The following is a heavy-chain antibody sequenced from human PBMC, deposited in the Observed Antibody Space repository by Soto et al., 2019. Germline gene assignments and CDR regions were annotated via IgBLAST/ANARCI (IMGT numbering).Heavy chain of an antibody. V-gene: IGHV4-34*01. CDR1: GGFVSSGSYY. Sequence: QVQLQQWGAGLLKPSETLSLTCAVYGGFVSSGSYYWSWIRQPPGKGLEWIGEMSHSGGTHFNPSLKSRVTLSVDTSKNQFSLKMSSVTAADTALYYCARVARGTATTVVYAFDIWGPGTMVTVSS. CDR3: ARVARGTATTVVYAFDI. J-gene: IGHJ3*02. D-gene: IGHD1-1*01. CDR2: MSHSGGT.